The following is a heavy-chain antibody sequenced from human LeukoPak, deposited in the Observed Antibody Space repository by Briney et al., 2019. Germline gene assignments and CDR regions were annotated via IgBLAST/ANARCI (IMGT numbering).Heavy chain of an antibody. CDR3: ASGQWLRMAFDI. V-gene: IGHV1-2*02. D-gene: IGHD5-12*01. J-gene: IGHJ3*02. Sequence: GASVKVSCKASGYTFTSYAMNWVRQAPGQGLEWMGWINPNSGGTNYAQKFQGRVTMTRDTSISTAYMELSRLRSDDTAVYYCASGQWLRMAFDIWGQGTMVTVSS. CDR2: INPNSGGT. CDR1: GYTFTSYA.